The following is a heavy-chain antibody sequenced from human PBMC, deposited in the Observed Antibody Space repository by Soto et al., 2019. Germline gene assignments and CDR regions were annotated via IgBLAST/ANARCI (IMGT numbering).Heavy chain of an antibody. D-gene: IGHD3-10*01. V-gene: IGHV1-3*01. Sequence: QVQLVQSGAEVKKPGASVKVSCKASGYTFTSYAMHWVRQAPGQRLEWMGWINAGNGNTKYSQKFQVRVTITRDTSASTAYMELSSLRSEDTAVYYCATLSRVFRLVPDYWGQGTLVTVSS. J-gene: IGHJ4*02. CDR1: GYTFTSYA. CDR2: INAGNGNT. CDR3: ATLSRVFRLVPDY.